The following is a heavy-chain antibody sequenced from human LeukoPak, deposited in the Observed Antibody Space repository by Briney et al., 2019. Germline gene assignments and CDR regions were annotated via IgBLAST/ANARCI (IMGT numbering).Heavy chain of an antibody. V-gene: IGHV4-4*07. CDR3: ARRGGTGPTYDS. D-gene: IGHD3-10*01. CDR2: IYTDGST. Sequence: SETLSLTCTVSGGSISSFYWSWIRQPAGKGLEWIGRIYTDGSTNYSPSLKSRVTISVDTSKNQFSLKLSSVTAADTAVYYCARRGGTGPTYDSWGQGTLVTVSS. CDR1: GGSISSFY. J-gene: IGHJ4*02.